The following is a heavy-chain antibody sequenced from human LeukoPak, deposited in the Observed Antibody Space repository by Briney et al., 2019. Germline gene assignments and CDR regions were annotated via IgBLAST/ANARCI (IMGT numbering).Heavy chain of an antibody. CDR1: GYTFTSYG. V-gene: IGHV1-18*01. Sequence: ASVKVSCKASGYTFTSYGISWVRQAPGQGLEWMGWISAYNGNTNYAQKLQGRVTMTTDTSTSTAYMELRSLRSDDTAVYYCARDKGEYVDGDSSYYFDYWGQGTLVTVSS. CDR3: ARDKGEYVDGDSSYYFDY. J-gene: IGHJ4*02. D-gene: IGHD3-16*01. CDR2: ISAYNGNT.